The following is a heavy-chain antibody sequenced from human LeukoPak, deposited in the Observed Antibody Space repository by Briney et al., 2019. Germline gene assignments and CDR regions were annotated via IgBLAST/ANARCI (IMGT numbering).Heavy chain of an antibody. J-gene: IGHJ3*02. Sequence: ASVKVSCKASGYTFTSYGISWVRQAPGQGLEWMGWISAYNGNTNYAQKLQGRVTMTTDTSTSTAYMELRSLRSDDTAVYYCARVPVIQLWFYDAFDIWGQGTMVTVSS. V-gene: IGHV1-18*01. D-gene: IGHD5-18*01. CDR3: ARVPVIQLWFYDAFDI. CDR1: GYTFTSYG. CDR2: ISAYNGNT.